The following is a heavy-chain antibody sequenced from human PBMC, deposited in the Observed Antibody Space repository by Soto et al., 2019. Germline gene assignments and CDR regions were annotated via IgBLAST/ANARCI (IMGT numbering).Heavy chain of an antibody. CDR1: GFSFSHYW. CDR2: ISPDGRTT. D-gene: IGHD3-10*01. J-gene: IGHJ4*02. V-gene: IGHV3-74*01. CDR3: ADSWLPTSY. Sequence: RRSCAASGFSFSHYWMHWVRQAPGKGLVWVSRISPDGRTTTYADSVKGRFTISRDNAKSTLYLQMNSLTVEDGAVYYCADSWLPTSYWGPGTMVTVSS.